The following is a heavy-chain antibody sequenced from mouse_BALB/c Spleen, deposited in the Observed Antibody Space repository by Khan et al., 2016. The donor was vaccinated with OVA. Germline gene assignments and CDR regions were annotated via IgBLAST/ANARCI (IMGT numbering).Heavy chain of an antibody. D-gene: IGHD2-10*01. V-gene: IGHV9-3-1*01. Sequence: QIQLVQSGPELKKPGETVKISCKASGYTFTNYGMNWVKQSPGKALKWMGWINTYTGEPTYADDFKGRFAFSLETSASTAYLQINNLKDEDTATYFCARPPYFSYTLDHWGQGTSVTVAS. CDR3: ARPPYFSYTLDH. CDR2: INTYTGEP. J-gene: IGHJ4*01. CDR1: GYTFTNYG.